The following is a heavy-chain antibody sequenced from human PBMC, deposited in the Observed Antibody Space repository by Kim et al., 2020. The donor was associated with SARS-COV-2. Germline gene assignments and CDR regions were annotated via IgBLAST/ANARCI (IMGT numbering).Heavy chain of an antibody. CDR3: ARDPLKHPVPLGYYYYYGMDV. V-gene: IGHV4-31*03. Sequence: SETLSLTCTVSGGSISSGGYYWSWIRQRPGKGLEWIGYIYYSGSTYYNPSLKSRVTISVDTSKNQFSLKLSSVTAADTAVYYCARDPLKHPVPLGYYYYYGMDVWGQGTTVTVSS. CDR1: GGSISSGGYY. J-gene: IGHJ6*02. CDR2: IYYSGST.